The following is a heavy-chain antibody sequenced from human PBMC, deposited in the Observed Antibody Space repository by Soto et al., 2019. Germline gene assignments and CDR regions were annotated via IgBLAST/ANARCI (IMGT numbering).Heavy chain of an antibody. D-gene: IGHD1-26*01. V-gene: IGHV5-51*01. CDR2: IHPGDSDS. Sequence: PGESLKISCKGSGYSFSDYWIDWVRQIPGKGLEWMGIIHPGDSDSRYSPSFQGQVTISADNSISTACLQWSSLKASDTAIYYCARRSSTTFSGSSYDFWGQGTLVTVSS. J-gene: IGHJ4*02. CDR1: GYSFSDYW. CDR3: ARRSSTTFSGSSYDF.